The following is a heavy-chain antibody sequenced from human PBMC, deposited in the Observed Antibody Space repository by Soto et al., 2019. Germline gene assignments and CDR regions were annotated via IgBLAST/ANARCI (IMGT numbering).Heavy chain of an antibody. Sequence: QITLKESGPTLVKPTQTLTVTCTFSGFSLSTSGVGVAWIRQPPGKALEWLALIYWDGDKRYSPFLKSRLTITQDTSENQVVLTLTNMDPVDTATYYCAHMGGRGAGMDVWGQGTTVTVSS. D-gene: IGHD2-15*01. CDR2: IYWDGDK. CDR1: GFSLSTSGVG. CDR3: AHMGGRGAGMDV. J-gene: IGHJ6*02. V-gene: IGHV2-5*02.